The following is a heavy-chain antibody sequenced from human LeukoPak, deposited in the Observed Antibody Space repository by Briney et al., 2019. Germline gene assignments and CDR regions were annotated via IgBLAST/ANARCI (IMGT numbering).Heavy chain of an antibody. CDR3: ARDQGNWNIDY. J-gene: IGHJ4*02. CDR2: ISSSGTI. V-gene: IGHV3-48*04. D-gene: IGHD1/OR15-1a*01. Sequence: GGSLRLSCAASGFTFSTYSMNWVRPAPGKGLEWVSYISSSGTIYYADSVKGRFTISRDNAKNSLYLQMNSLRADDTAMYYCARDQGNWNIDYWGQGTLVTVSS. CDR1: GFTFSTYS.